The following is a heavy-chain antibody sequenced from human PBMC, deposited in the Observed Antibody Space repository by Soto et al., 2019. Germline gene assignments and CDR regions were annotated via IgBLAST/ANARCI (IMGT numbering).Heavy chain of an antibody. Sequence: VQLLQSGGEVRKPGASVKVSCKTSGYTFTNYAINWVRQAPGQGLQWMGWISAYSGDTKYAQRFQDRLTVTTVPSTTTAYMALRSLRSDDTAVYYCARDGRAFSIFGETMDVWGQGTTVTVSS. CDR3: ARDGRAFSIFGETMDV. V-gene: IGHV1-18*01. J-gene: IGHJ6*02. CDR1: GYTFTNYA. D-gene: IGHD3-3*01. CDR2: ISAYSGDT.